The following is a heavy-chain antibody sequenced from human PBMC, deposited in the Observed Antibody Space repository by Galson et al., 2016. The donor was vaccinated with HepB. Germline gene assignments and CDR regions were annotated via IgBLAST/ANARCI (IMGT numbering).Heavy chain of an antibody. Sequence: SLRLSCAASGFFFSSFSMNWVRQAPGKGLEWVSCISPSSATITYADSVKGRFTISRDNAKKSLYLQMDSLTDGDTAVYYCAKGSGNRYHAMDVWGPGTTVIVSS. CDR2: ISPSSATI. CDR1: GFFFSSFS. D-gene: IGHD1-14*01. CDR3: AKGSGNRYHAMDV. V-gene: IGHV3-48*02. J-gene: IGHJ6*02.